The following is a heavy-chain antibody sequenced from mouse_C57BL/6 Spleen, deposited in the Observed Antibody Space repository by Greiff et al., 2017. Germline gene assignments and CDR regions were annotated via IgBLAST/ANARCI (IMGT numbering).Heavy chain of an antibody. CDR2: ISDGGSYT. CDR1: GFTFSSYA. Sequence: EVQLVESGGGLVKPGGSLQLSCAASGFTFSSYAMSWVRQTPEKRLEWVATISDGGSYTYYPDNVKGRFTISRDNAKNNLYLQMSHLKSEDTAMYYCARDSEDAMDYWGQGTSVTVSS. V-gene: IGHV5-4*01. CDR3: ARDSEDAMDY. J-gene: IGHJ4*01.